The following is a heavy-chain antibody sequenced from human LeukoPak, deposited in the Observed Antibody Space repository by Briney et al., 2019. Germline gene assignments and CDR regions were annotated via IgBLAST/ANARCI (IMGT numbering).Heavy chain of an antibody. Sequence: SETLSLTCAVYGGSFSGYYWRWIRQPPGKGLEWIGEINHRGSTNYNPSLKSRVTISVHTSKNQFSMKLSSVTAADTAIYYCARGRGYGGNYLRSFDIWGQGTMVTVSS. V-gene: IGHV4-34*01. CDR1: GGSFSGYY. D-gene: IGHD1-26*01. J-gene: IGHJ3*02. CDR3: ARGRGYGGNYLRSFDI. CDR2: INHRGST.